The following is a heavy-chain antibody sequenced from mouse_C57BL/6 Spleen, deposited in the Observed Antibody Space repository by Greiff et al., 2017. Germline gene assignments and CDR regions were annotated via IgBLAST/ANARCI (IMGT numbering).Heavy chain of an antibody. CDR3: ARWDYDGFDY. CDR2: IYPGDGDT. CDR1: GYAFSSSW. D-gene: IGHD2-4*01. J-gene: IGHJ2*01. Sequence: VQLQQSGPELVKPGASVKISCKASGYAFSSSWMNWVKQRPGKGLEWIGRIYPGDGDTNYNGKFKGKATLTADKSSSTAYMQLSSLTSEDSAVYFCARWDYDGFDYWGQGTTLTVSS. V-gene: IGHV1-82*01.